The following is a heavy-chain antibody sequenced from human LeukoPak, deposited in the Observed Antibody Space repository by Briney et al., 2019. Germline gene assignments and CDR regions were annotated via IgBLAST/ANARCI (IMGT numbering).Heavy chain of an antibody. CDR2: IYYSGST. D-gene: IGHD1-26*01. CDR3: ARVARFGSLAY. Sequence: SETLSLTCTVSGGSISSSSYYWGWIRQPPGKGLEWIGSIYYSGSTHYNPSLKSRVTISVDTSKNQFSLKLSSVTAADTAVYYCARVARFGSLAYWGQGTLVTVSS. V-gene: IGHV4-39*07. CDR1: GGSISSSSYY. J-gene: IGHJ4*02.